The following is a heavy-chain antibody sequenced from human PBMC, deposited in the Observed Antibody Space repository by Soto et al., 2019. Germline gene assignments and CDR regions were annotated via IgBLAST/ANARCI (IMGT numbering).Heavy chain of an antibody. D-gene: IGHD3-16*01. V-gene: IGHV3-21*01. CDR2: ISSSSSYI. CDR3: ARDFGGARMSPHGMDV. J-gene: IGHJ6*02. Sequence: GGSLRLSCAASGFTFSSYSMNWVRQAPGKGLEWVSSISSSSSYIYYADSVKGRFTISRDNAKNSLYLQMNSLRAEDTAVYYCARDFGGARMSPHGMDVWGQGTTVTVSS. CDR1: GFTFSSYS.